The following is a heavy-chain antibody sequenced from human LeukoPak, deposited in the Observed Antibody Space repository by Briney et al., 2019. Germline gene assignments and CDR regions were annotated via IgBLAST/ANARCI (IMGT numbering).Heavy chain of an antibody. Sequence: GGSLRLSCAASGFTFGSYAMHWVRQAPGKGLEWVAVISYVETSKYYADSVKGRFTISRDNSKNMVYLQMNSLRAEDTAVYYCAREIGDYDFWSGTRGNGMDVWGQGTTVTVSS. CDR3: AREIGDYDFWSGTRGNGMDV. J-gene: IGHJ6*02. CDR2: ISYVETSK. V-gene: IGHV3-30-3*01. D-gene: IGHD3-3*01. CDR1: GFTFGSYA.